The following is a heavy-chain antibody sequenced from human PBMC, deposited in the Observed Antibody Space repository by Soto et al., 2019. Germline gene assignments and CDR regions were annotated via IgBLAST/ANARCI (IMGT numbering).Heavy chain of an antibody. CDR3: ARDRITTRGDAFDL. J-gene: IGHJ3*01. CDR2: IIPIPDIT. V-gene: IGHV1-69*04. CDR1: GGTFSTYS. D-gene: IGHD3-3*01. Sequence: SVKVSCKAPGGTFSTYSISWVRQAPGQGLEWMGRIIPIPDITNYAQKFQGRVTVTADRSTSTAYMELTSLKSEDTAVYYCARDRITTRGDAFDLWGQGTMVTVSS.